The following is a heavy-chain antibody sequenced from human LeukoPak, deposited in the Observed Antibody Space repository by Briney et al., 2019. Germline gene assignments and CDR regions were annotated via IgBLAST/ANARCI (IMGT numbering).Heavy chain of an antibody. V-gene: IGHV1-2*06. CDR1: GYSFTGYY. J-gene: IGHJ4*02. Sequence: ASVKVSCKASGYSFTGYYMYWVRQAPGQGLEWMGRINPNNGDTNYAQKFQGRVTMTRDTSINIAYMELSRLRSDDTAMYYCVRDLSGITTISRGDDYWGQGTLVTVSS. CDR3: VRDLSGITTISRGDDY. D-gene: IGHD1-20*01. CDR2: INPNNGDT.